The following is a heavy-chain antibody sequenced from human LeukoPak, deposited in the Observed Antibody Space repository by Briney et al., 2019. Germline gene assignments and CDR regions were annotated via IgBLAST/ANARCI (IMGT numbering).Heavy chain of an antibody. CDR3: AKQYYYDSSRYDAFDI. Sequence: GRSLRLSCAASGFTFDDYAMHWVRQAPGKGLEWVSGISWNSGSIGYADSVKGRLTISRDNAKNSLYLQMNSLRAEDTALYYCAKQYYYDSSRYDAFDIWGQGTMVTVSS. CDR2: ISWNSGSI. D-gene: IGHD3-22*01. J-gene: IGHJ3*02. V-gene: IGHV3-9*01. CDR1: GFTFDDYA.